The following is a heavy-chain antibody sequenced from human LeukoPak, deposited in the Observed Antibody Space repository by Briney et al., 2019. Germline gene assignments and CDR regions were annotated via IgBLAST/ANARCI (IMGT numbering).Heavy chain of an antibody. Sequence: GGSLRLSCAASGFTFSSYSMNWVRQAPGKGLEWVSYISSSSTIYYADSVKGRFTISRDNAKNSLYLQMNSLRAEDTAVYYCARDGLDCSSTSCYGVPWFDPWGQGTLVTVSS. V-gene: IGHV3-48*04. J-gene: IGHJ5*02. D-gene: IGHD2-2*01. CDR3: ARDGLDCSSTSCYGVPWFDP. CDR2: ISSSSTI. CDR1: GFTFSSYS.